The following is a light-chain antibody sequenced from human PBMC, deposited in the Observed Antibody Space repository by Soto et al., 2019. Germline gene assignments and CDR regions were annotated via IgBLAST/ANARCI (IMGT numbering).Light chain of an antibody. CDR2: ENN. CDR1: SSNIGNNY. Sequence: QSVLRQPPSVSAAPGQKGTISCSGSSSNIGNNYVSWYQQLPGTAPKLVIYENNKRPSGIPDRFSGSKSGTSASLGITGLQTGDEADYYCGTWDSSLSAGREVFGGGTQLTVL. J-gene: IGLJ3*02. CDR3: GTWDSSLSAGREV. V-gene: IGLV1-51*02.